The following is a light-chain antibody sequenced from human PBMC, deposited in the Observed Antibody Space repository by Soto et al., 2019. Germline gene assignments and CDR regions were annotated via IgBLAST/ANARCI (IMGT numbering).Light chain of an antibody. CDR3: QQYGSSPRT. J-gene: IGKJ4*01. CDR1: QSVSSSY. V-gene: IGKV3-20*01. CDR2: GAS. Sequence: EIVLTQSPGTLSLSPGERATLSCRASQSVSSSYLAWYQQKPSQAPRLLIYGASSRATGIPDRFSGSGSGTDFTLTISRLEPEDFAVYYCQQYGSSPRTFGGGTKVDIK.